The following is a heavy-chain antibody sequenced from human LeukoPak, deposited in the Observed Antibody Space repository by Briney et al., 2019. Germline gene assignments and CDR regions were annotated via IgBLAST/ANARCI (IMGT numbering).Heavy chain of an antibody. Sequence: SETLSLPFPVHGGSLSGYYWSWLPPPPGKGLEWVGEINHSGSTNYHPTLKRRVTIAVDTSKNQFSLELSSVTAADTAVYYCARGHTAMVRGVLGYYYMDVWGKGTTVTVSS. V-gene: IGHV4-34*01. CDR1: GGSLSGYY. CDR3: ARGHTAMVRGVLGYYYMDV. CDR2: INHSGST. D-gene: IGHD3-10*01. J-gene: IGHJ6*03.